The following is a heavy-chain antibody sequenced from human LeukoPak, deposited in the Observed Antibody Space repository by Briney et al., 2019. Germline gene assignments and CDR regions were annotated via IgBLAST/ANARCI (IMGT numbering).Heavy chain of an antibody. J-gene: IGHJ6*03. Sequence: SETLSLTCTVSGGSISSYYWSWIRQPAGKGLEWIGRIYTSGSTNYNPSLKSRVTISEDTSKNQFALKLSSVTAADTAVYYCARSRPWGLVGYYMDVWGKGTTVTISS. CDR3: ARSRPWGLVGYYMDV. V-gene: IGHV4-4*07. D-gene: IGHD3-16*01. CDR1: GGSISSYY. CDR2: IYTSGST.